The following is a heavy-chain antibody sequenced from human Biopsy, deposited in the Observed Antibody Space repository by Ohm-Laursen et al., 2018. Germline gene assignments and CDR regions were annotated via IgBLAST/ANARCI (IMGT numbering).Heavy chain of an antibody. Sequence: TLSLTCAVDGGSFSGYDWTWIRQPPGKGLEWVGEFSHTGTTIYNPSLKSRLTISVDKSKNHFSLRLTSVTAADTATYFCARGPCGDNAGAFDVWGQGTVVTVSS. J-gene: IGHJ3*01. CDR1: GGSFSGYD. D-gene: IGHD2-21*02. CDR2: FSHTGTT. V-gene: IGHV4-34*01. CDR3: ARGPCGDNAGAFDV.